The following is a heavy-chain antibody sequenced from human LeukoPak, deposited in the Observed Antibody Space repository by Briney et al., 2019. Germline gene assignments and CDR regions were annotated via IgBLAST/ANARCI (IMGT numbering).Heavy chain of an antibody. J-gene: IGHJ4*02. CDR1: GYTFTIYG. Sequence: ASVKVSCKASGYTFTIYGISWVRQAPGQGLEWMGWISAYNGNTNYAQKLQGRVTMTTDTSTSTAYMELRSLRSDDTAVYYCAREGLNGYSYGTFDYWGQGTLVTVSS. D-gene: IGHD5-18*01. CDR2: ISAYNGNT. CDR3: AREGLNGYSYGTFDY. V-gene: IGHV1-18*01.